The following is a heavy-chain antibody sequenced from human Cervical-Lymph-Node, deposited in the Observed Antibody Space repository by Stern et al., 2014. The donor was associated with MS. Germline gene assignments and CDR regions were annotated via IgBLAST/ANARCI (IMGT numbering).Heavy chain of an antibody. CDR1: GFIFSDYY. D-gene: IGHD3-10*01. V-gene: IGHV3-11*01. Sequence: VQLEESGGGLVKPGESLRLSCAASGFIFSDYYMNCIRQAPGKGLEWLSYISSSDGTINYADPVKGRFTISRDNAKKSLYLHMNSLRAEDTAVYYCARAVGSEDAFWGQGTLVTVPS. J-gene: IGHJ4*02. CDR3: ARAVGSEDAF. CDR2: ISSSDGTI.